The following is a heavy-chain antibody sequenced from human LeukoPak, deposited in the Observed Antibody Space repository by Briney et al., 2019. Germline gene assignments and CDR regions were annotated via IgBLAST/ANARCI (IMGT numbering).Heavy chain of an antibody. J-gene: IGHJ6*02. D-gene: IGHD5-24*01. V-gene: IGHV5-51*01. CDR2: IYPGDSDT. CDR3: ARQGGLHYYAMDV. Sequence: GESLNISCQGFGYSFTNYLLGWVRQMPGKGLEWRGIIYPGDSDTRYSPSFQGQVTNSADKPISTAYLQWSSQKASDTALYYCARQGGLHYYAMDVWGQGTTVTVSS. CDR1: GYSFTNYL.